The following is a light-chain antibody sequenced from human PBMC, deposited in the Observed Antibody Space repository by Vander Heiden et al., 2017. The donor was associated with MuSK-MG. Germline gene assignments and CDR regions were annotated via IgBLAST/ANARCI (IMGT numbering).Light chain of an antibody. Sequence: EIVLTQSPGTLSLSPGERATLSCRASQSVRSSYLAWYQQKPGQAPRLLIYGASSRATGITDRFSGSGSGTDVTLTISRLEPEDFAVYYWQHYSSWWTFGQGTKVEIK. CDR2: GAS. J-gene: IGKJ1*01. CDR1: QSVRSSY. CDR3: QHYSSWWT. V-gene: IGKV3-20*01.